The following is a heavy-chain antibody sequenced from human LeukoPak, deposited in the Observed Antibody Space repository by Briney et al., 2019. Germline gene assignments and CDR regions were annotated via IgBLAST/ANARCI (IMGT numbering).Heavy chain of an antibody. J-gene: IGHJ4*02. CDR3: AKGEQLVQFPFDY. Sequence: GGSLRLSCAASGFTFSSYAMSWVRQAPGKGLEWVSAISGSGGSTYYADSVKGRFTISRDNSKNTLYLQMNSLRAEDTDVYYCAKGEQLVQFPFDYWGQGALVTVSS. CDR1: GFTFSSYA. CDR2: ISGSGGST. D-gene: IGHD6-13*01. V-gene: IGHV3-23*01.